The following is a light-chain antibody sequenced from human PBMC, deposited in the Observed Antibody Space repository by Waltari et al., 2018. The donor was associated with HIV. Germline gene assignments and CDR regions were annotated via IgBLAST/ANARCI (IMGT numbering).Light chain of an antibody. CDR1: GIGCKS. V-gene: IGLV3-21*02. CDR2: NDR. J-gene: IGLJ2*01. CDR3: QVWDETTEYLVV. Sequence: SYLLSQTPSVSVAPGQTATISCGGDGIGCKSVQWYQQKPGQAPLLVLYNDRDRPSGVPERFSGSNSGNIATLTITRVEGVDEADYYCQVWDETTEYLVVFGGGTKLTVL.